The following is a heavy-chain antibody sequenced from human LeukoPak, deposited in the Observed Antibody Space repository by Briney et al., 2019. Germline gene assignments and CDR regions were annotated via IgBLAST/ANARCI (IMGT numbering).Heavy chain of an antibody. CDR3: ARDGIDFWSGYTLGYYFDY. CDR1: GFTFSSYG. CDR2: IWYDGSNK. Sequence: GGSLRLSCAASGFTFSSYGMHWVRQAPGKGLEWVAVIWYDGSNKYYADSVKGRFAISRDNSKNTLYLQMNNLRTEDTAVYYCARDGIDFWSGYTLGYYFDYWGQGTLVTVSP. J-gene: IGHJ4*02. V-gene: IGHV3-33*01. D-gene: IGHD3-3*01.